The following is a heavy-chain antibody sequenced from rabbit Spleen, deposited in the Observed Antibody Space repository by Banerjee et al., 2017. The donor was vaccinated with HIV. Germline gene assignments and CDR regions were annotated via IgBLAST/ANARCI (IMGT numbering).Heavy chain of an antibody. CDR2: IDVTKSGRS. CDR1: GLDFSSNYW. V-gene: IGHV1S45*01. J-gene: IGHJ4*01. Sequence: QEQLEESGGDLVKPGASLTLTCKASGLDFSSNYWMCWVRQAPGKGLEWIACIDVTKSGRSYYAGWAKGRFTISKTSSTTVTLQMTSLTAADTATYFCARDLAGAIGWNFNLWGQGTLVTVS. D-gene: IGHD4-1*01. CDR3: ARDLAGAIGWNFNL.